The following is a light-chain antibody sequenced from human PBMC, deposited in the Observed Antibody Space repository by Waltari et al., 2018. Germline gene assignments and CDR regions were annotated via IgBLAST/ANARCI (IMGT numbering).Light chain of an antibody. Sequence: DIRMTQSQSSLSASVGDRVTITCRASQSISGYLNWYQQKPGKAPKLLIYAASSLQSGVPSRFRGIGSGTDFTLTISSLQPEDFATYYCQQSYSAPWTFGQGTKVEIK. CDR2: AAS. V-gene: IGKV1-39*01. CDR1: QSISGY. J-gene: IGKJ1*01. CDR3: QQSYSAPWT.